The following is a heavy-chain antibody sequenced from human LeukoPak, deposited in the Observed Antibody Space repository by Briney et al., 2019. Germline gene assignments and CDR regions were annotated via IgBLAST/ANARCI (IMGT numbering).Heavy chain of an antibody. V-gene: IGHV1-2*02. Sequence: ASVKVSCKASGYTFTSYGISWVRQAPGQGLEWMGWINPNSGGTNYAQKFQGRVTMTRDTSISTAYMELSRLRSDDTAVYYCARDRNWNGKLVDYWGQGTLVTVSS. CDR2: INPNSGGT. CDR1: GYTFTSYG. CDR3: ARDRNWNGKLVDY. J-gene: IGHJ4*02. D-gene: IGHD1-20*01.